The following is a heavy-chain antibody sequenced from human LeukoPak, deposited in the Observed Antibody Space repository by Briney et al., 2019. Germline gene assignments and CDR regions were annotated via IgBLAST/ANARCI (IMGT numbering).Heavy chain of an antibody. CDR1: GFTFSSYA. CDR3: AKDPVYGYYFDY. Sequence: GGSLRLSCAASGFTFSSYAMSWVRQAPGKGLEWVSAISGSGGSTYYADSGKGRFTISRDNSKNTLYLQMNSLRAEDTAVYYCAKDPVYGYYFDYWGQGTLVTVSS. J-gene: IGHJ4*02. CDR2: ISGSGGST. V-gene: IGHV3-23*01. D-gene: IGHD2-8*02.